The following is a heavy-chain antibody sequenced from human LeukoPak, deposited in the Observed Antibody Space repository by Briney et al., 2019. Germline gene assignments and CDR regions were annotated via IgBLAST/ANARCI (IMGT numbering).Heavy chain of an antibody. CDR1: GYTFTSYG. V-gene: IGHV1-18*01. Sequence: ASVKVSCKASGYTFTSYGISWVRQAPGQGLEWMGWISAYNGNTNYAQKLQGRVTMTTDTSTSTAYMELRSLRSDDTAVYYCARERLYSSGRNRFDPWGQGTLVTVSS. J-gene: IGHJ5*02. CDR3: ARERLYSSGRNRFDP. CDR2: ISAYNGNT. D-gene: IGHD6-19*01.